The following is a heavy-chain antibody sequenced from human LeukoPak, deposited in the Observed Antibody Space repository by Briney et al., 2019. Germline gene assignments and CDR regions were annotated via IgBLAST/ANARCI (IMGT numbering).Heavy chain of an antibody. D-gene: IGHD1-26*01. CDR1: GGSISSYY. J-gene: IGHJ4*02. CDR2: IYYSGST. V-gene: IGHV4-59*01. CDR3: ASGSYFYYFDY. Sequence: SETLSLTCTVSGGSISSYYWSWIRQPPGKGLEWIGYIYYSGSTNYNPSLKSRVTISVDTSKNQFSLKLSSVTAADTVVYYCASGSYFYYFDYWGQGTLVTVSS.